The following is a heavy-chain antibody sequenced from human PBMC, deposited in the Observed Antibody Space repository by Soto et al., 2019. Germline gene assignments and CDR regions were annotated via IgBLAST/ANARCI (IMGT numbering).Heavy chain of an antibody. V-gene: IGHV3-23*01. CDR1: GFTFSSYA. J-gene: IGHJ6*02. CDR2: ISGSGGST. CDR3: AKIVYGSSWGSHGMDV. Sequence: GGSLRLSCAASGFTFSSYAMSWVRQAPGKGLEWVSAISGSGGSTYYADSVKGRFTISRDNSKNTLYLQMNSLRAEDTAVYYCAKIVYGSSWGSHGMDVWGQGTTVTVSS. D-gene: IGHD6-13*01.